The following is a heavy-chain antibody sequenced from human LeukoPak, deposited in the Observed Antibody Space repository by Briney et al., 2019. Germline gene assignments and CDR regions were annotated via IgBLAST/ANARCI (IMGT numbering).Heavy chain of an antibody. CDR2: IHRGGNT. D-gene: IGHD3-10*01. Sequence: GGSLRLSCAASGFTVSGNYMSWVRQAPGKGLEWLSVIHRGGNTYYADSVKGRFTSSRDSSKNTVFLQMDSLRAEDTAIYYCARDPGYGLGVDYGDYWGQGTLVTVSS. CDR3: ARDPGYGLGVDYGDY. V-gene: IGHV3-66*01. J-gene: IGHJ4*02. CDR1: GFTVSGNY.